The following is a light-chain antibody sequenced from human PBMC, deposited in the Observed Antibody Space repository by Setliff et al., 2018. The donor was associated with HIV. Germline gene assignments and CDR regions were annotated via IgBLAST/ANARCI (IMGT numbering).Light chain of an antibody. CDR2: GVS. Sequence: QSVLTQPASVSGSPGQSITISCTGTSSDVGGYNYVSWYQQHPGKAPKLMIYGVSKRPSGVSNRFSGSKSGNTASLTISGLQAEDEADYYCSSYTRSSTRVFGTGTKVTVL. V-gene: IGLV2-14*01. J-gene: IGLJ1*01. CDR3: SSYTRSSTRV. CDR1: SSDVGGYNY.